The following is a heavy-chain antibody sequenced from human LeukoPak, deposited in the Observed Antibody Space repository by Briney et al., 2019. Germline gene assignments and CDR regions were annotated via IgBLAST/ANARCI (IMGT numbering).Heavy chain of an antibody. CDR2: ISSSGRII. CDR3: ARLSGDYISYYFDF. Sequence: GGSLRLSCAASTFTFSDSYMSWIRQAPGKGLEWLSYISSSGRIIYHADSVKGRFTISRDNAKNSLYLQMNSLRAEDTAVYYCARLSGDYISYYFDFWGRGTLVTVSS. J-gene: IGHJ4*02. CDR1: TFTFSDSY. D-gene: IGHD4-17*01. V-gene: IGHV3-11*04.